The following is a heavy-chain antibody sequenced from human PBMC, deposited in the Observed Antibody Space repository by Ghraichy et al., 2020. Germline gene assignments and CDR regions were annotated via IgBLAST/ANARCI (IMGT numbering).Heavy chain of an antibody. CDR3: VRDSYYDRSVTLVH. D-gene: IGHD3-22*01. J-gene: IGHJ4*02. V-gene: IGHV4-4*07. CDR2: LFHDGTV. CDR1: GDSVSRHF. Sequence: SETLSLTCSVSGDSVSRHFWSWVRQPAGGGLEWIGRLFHDGTVNYNPPLMSRITMSLDTSKNQFSLHLNSVTAADTAIYYCVRDSYYDRSVTLVHWGPGILVTVSS.